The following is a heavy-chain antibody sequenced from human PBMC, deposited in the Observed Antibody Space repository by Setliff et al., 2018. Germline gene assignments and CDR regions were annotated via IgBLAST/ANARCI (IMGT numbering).Heavy chain of an antibody. CDR3: ARGIKTTVTTDYCYYYGMDV. Sequence: GGSLRLSCAASGYTSSSYAMTWVRQAPGKGLEWVSIISASGDTTYYADSVKGRFTISRDNSKNTLYLQMNSLRAGDTAVYYCARGIKTTVTTDYCYYYGMDVWGQGTTVTVSS. V-gene: IGHV3-23*01. J-gene: IGHJ6*02. CDR1: GYTSSSYA. CDR2: ISASGDTT. D-gene: IGHD4-17*01.